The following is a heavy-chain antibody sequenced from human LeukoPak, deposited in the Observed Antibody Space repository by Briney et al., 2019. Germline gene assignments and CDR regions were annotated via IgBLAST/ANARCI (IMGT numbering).Heavy chain of an antibody. Sequence: SETLSLTCIVSGGSISSSNHYWGWIRQPPGKGLEWIGEINHSGSTNYNPSLKSRVTISVDTSKNQFSLKLSSVTAADTAVYYCARGRLRITMIVVVITTNAFDIWGQGTMVTVSS. CDR1: GGSISSSNHY. V-gene: IGHV4-39*07. J-gene: IGHJ3*02. CDR2: INHSGST. CDR3: ARGRLRITMIVVVITTNAFDI. D-gene: IGHD3-22*01.